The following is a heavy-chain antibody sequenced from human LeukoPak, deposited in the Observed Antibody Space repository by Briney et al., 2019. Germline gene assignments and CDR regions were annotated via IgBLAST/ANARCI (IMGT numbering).Heavy chain of an antibody. CDR3: ATSHDSAGND. CDR2: IRHDGNAK. D-gene: IGHD2-15*01. CDR1: GFAFSDFC. Sequence: GGSLRLSCAASGFAFSDFCMSWVRQAPGKGLEWVANIRHDGNAKNYVPSVRGRFTISRDNAKNSLYLQMNSLTVEDTAVYYCATSHDSAGNDWGQGTLVTVSS. J-gene: IGHJ4*02. V-gene: IGHV3-7*01.